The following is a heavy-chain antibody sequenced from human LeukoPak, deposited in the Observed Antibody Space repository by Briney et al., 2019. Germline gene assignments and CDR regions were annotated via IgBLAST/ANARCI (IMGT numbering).Heavy chain of an antibody. J-gene: IGHJ4*02. D-gene: IGHD3-16*02. Sequence: PGGSLRLSCAASGFTLSSYSMNWVRQAPGKGLEGVSYISSSSSTIYYADSVNGRFTISSANAKTSLSLQMNSLRDEDTAVSYCARTYDYVWGSYRFDYWGQGTLVTVSS. CDR2: ISSSSSTI. V-gene: IGHV3-48*02. CDR3: ARTYDYVWGSYRFDY. CDR1: GFTLSSYS.